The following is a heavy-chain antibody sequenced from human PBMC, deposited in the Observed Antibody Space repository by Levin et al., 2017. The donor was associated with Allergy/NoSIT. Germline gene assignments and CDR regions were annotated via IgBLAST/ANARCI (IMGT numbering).Heavy chain of an antibody. CDR1: GGSISSTAYY. V-gene: IGHV4-39*07. J-gene: IGHJ4*02. Sequence: SSETLSLTCNVSGGSISSTAYYWGWIRQAPGKGLEWIGCVHYKGNTFYESSLNSRVTISLDSSKNQFSLKLNSVTVADTAVYYCAAEMGPLFDYWGRVTLVTVSS. CDR2: VHYKGNT. D-gene: IGHD5-24*01. CDR3: AAEMGPLFDY.